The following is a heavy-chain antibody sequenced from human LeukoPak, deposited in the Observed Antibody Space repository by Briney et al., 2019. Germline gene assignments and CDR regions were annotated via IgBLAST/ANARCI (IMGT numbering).Heavy chain of an antibody. CDR2: IYYSGST. CDR1: GGSISSYY. Sequence: PSETLSLTCTVSGGSISSYYWSWIRQPPGKGLEWIGYIYYSGSTNYNPSLESRVTISVDTSKNQFSLKLSSVTAADTAVYYCTREVSTVTFDYWGQGTLVTVSS. V-gene: IGHV4-59*01. CDR3: TREVSTVTFDY. J-gene: IGHJ4*02. D-gene: IGHD4-17*01.